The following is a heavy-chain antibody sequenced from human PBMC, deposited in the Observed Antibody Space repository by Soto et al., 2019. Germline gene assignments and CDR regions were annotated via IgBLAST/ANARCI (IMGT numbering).Heavy chain of an antibody. CDR2: IYHSGST. CDR3: ARTFLEWLLFDY. V-gene: IGHV4-30-2*01. CDR1: GGSISSGGYS. D-gene: IGHD3-3*02. Sequence: QLQLQESGSGLVKPSQTLSLTCAVSGGSISSGGYSWSWIRQPPGKGLEWIGYIYHSGSTYYHPSLKSRVTISVDRSKNQFSLKLSSVTAADTAVYYCARTFLEWLLFDYWGQGTLVTVSS. J-gene: IGHJ4*02.